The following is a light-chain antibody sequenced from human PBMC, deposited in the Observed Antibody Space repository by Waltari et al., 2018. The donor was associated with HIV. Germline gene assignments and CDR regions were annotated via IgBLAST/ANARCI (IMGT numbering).Light chain of an antibody. J-gene: IGKJ1*01. CDR3: HQYSDYLGS. V-gene: IGKV1-5*03. CDR1: QNVGAW. Sequence: DIHMSQSPHTLTASIGDRVTITCRASQNVGAWLAWYQQKPGEAPNRLIYKATNVEGGVPSRFSGSASGTDFTLTIDSLHPDDFATYYCHQYSDYLGSFGQGTKVEVK. CDR2: KAT.